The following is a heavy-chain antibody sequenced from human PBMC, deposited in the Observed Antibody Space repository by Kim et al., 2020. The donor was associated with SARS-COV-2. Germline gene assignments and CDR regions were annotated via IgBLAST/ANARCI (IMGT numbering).Heavy chain of an antibody. D-gene: IGHD3-22*01. J-gene: IGHJ4*02. V-gene: IGHV4-61*08. CDR3: ARDKYYYDSDGYYAYYFDY. CDR1: GGSVSSSGYY. Sequence: SETLSLTCTVSGGSVSSSGYYWTWIRQAPGKGLEWIGSIYFSGTTNYNPSPKSRVTISVDTSKNQFSLKLSSVTAADTAVYYCARDKYYYDSDGYYAYYFDYWGQGTLVTVSS. CDR2: IYFSGTT.